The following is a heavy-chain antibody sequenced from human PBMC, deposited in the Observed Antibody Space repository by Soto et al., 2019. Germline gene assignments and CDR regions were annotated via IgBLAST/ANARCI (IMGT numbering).Heavy chain of an antibody. V-gene: IGHV3-30*18. CDR2: ISYDGSNK. CDR1: GFTFNSHG. Sequence: QVLRVESGGGVVQPGGSLTLSCVGSGFTFNSHGMHWVRQAPGKGLEGVAVISYDGSNKYYEESVKGRFTISRDNSRNTVYLQLNSLRAEDTALHYCAQDRTTILAEVSWLESWGQGTLVTVSA. J-gene: IGHJ5*02. CDR3: AQDRTTILAEVSWLES. D-gene: IGHD2-2*01.